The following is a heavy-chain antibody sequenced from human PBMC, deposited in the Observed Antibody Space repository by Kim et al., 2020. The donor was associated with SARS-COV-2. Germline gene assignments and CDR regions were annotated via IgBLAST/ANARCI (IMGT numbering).Heavy chain of an antibody. V-gene: IGHV4-31*03. CDR3: ASIAYCSSTSCPGLYFDY. CDR2: IYYSGST. D-gene: IGHD2-2*01. Sequence: SETLSLTCTVSGGSISSGGYYWSWIRQHPGKGLEWIGYIYYSGSTYYNPSLKSRVTISVDTSKNQFSLKLSSVTAADTAVYYCASIAYCSSTSCPGLYFDYWGQGTLVTVSS. J-gene: IGHJ4*02. CDR1: GGSISSGGYY.